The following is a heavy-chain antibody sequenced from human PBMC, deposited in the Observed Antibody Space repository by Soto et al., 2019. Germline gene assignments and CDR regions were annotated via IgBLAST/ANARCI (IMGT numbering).Heavy chain of an antibody. V-gene: IGHV4-4*02. CDR2: IYRSGST. J-gene: IGHJ2*01. CDR3: ARNVVSVRYFDL. CDR1: GGSISSSHW. D-gene: IGHD2-21*01. Sequence: QVQLQESGPGLVKPSGTLSLTCAVSGGSISSSHWYTWVRQPPGKGLEWIGEIYRSGSTNYSPSLKSRVTISIDESKNRVSLNLNSVTAADTAVYYCARNVVSVRYFDLWGRGTLVTVSS.